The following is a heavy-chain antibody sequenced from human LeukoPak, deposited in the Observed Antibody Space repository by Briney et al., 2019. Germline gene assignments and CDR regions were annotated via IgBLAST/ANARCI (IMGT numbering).Heavy chain of an antibody. J-gene: IGHJ4*02. V-gene: IGHV3-30*02. CDR2: IRFDGSNK. CDR3: AKRSTRERDFDY. D-gene: IGHD2-2*01. CDR1: GFTFSSYG. Sequence: GGSLRLSCAASGFTFSSYGMHWVRQAPGKGLEWVSFIRFDGSNKYYADSVKGRFTISRDNSRNTLYLQMNSLRDEDTAVYYCAKRSTRERDFDYWGQGTLVTVSS.